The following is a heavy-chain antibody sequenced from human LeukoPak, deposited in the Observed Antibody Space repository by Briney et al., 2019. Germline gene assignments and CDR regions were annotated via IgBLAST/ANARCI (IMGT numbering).Heavy chain of an antibody. CDR2: IHTRGST. CDR1: GGSISDYY. CDR3: ARVTGTANFDY. D-gene: IGHD1-1*01. J-gene: IGHJ4*02. V-gene: IGHV4-4*09. Sequence: SETLSLTCTVSGGSISDYYWGWIRQPPGKGLEWIAYIHTRGSTDYNPSLKSRATVSVDSSKNQFSLKLSSVTAADTAVYYCARVTGTANFDYWGQGTLVTVSS.